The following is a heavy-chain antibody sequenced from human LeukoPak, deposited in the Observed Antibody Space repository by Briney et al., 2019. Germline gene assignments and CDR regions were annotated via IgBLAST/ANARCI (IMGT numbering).Heavy chain of an antibody. CDR3: ARVRSSSPFYYYYYMDV. CDR2: IYTSGST. CDR1: GGSISSYY. V-gene: IGHV4-4*09. J-gene: IGHJ6*03. Sequence: SETLSLTCTASGGSISSYYWSWIRQPPGKGLEWIGYIYTSGSTNYNPSLKSRVTISVDTSKNQFSLKLSSVTAADTAVYYCARVRSSSPFYYYYYMDVWGKGTTVTVSS. D-gene: IGHD6-6*01.